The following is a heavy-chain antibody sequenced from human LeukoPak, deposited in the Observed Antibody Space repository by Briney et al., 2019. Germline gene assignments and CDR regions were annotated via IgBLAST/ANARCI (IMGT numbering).Heavy chain of an antibody. V-gene: IGHV4-59*01. CDR2: IYYIGST. CDR1: GDSISSYY. CDR3: ARDYAFDI. Sequence: PSETLSLTCTVSGDSISSYYGSWIRQPPGKGLEWIGYIYYIGSTNYNPSLKSRVTISIDTSKNQFSLNLSSVTAADTAVYYCARDYAFDIWGQGTMVTVSS. J-gene: IGHJ3*02.